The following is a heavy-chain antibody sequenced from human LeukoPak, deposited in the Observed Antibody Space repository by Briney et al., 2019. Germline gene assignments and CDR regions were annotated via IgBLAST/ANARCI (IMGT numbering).Heavy chain of an antibody. J-gene: IGHJ4*02. CDR1: GGSISSSSYY. D-gene: IGHD4-23*01. Sequence: SETLSLTCTVSGGSISSSSYYWGWIRQPPGKGLEWIGSIYYSGSTYYNPSLKSRVTISVDTSKNQFSLKLSSVTAADTAVYYCARVGTTVVDYWGQGTLVTVSS. V-gene: IGHV4-39*07. CDR2: IYYSGST. CDR3: ARVGTTVVDY.